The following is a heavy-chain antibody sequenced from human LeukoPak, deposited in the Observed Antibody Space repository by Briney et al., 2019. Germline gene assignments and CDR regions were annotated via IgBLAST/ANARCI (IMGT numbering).Heavy chain of an antibody. V-gene: IGHV3-30-3*01. J-gene: IGHJ4*02. D-gene: IGHD4-17*01. CDR2: ISYDGSNK. CDR3: ARDHDGDFDY. Sequence: AGGSLRLSCAASGFTFSSYAMPWVRQAPGKGLEWVAVISYDGSNKYYADSVKGRFTTSRDNSKNTLYLQMNSLRAEDTAVYYCARDHDGDFDYWGQGTLVTVSS. CDR1: GFTFSSYA.